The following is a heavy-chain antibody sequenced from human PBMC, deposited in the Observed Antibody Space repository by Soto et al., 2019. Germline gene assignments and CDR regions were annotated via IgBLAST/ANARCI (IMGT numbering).Heavy chain of an antibody. CDR2: ISAYNGNT. CDR1: GYTFTSYG. Sequence: ASLKVSCKASGYTFTSYGISWVRQAPGQGLEWMGWISAYNGNTNYAQKLQGRVTMTTDTTTSTAYMELRSLRSGDTAVYYCARDRATVAGGWFDPWGQGTLVTVSS. J-gene: IGHJ5*02. V-gene: IGHV1-18*01. D-gene: IGHD4-17*01. CDR3: ARDRATVAGGWFDP.